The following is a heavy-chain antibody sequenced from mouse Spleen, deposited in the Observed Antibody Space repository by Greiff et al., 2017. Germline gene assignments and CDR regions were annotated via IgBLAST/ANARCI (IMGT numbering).Heavy chain of an antibody. CDR3: ARRDDGYSLFAY. CDR1: GYTFTSYW. J-gene: IGHJ3*01. V-gene: IGHV1-64*01. CDR2: IHPNSGST. D-gene: IGHD2-3*01. Sequence: VQLQQPGAELVKPGASVKLSCKASGYTFTSYWMHWVKQRPGQGLEWIGMIHPNSGSTNYNEKFKSKATLTVDKSSSTAYMQLSSLTSEDSAVYYCARRDDGYSLFAYWGQGTLVTVSA.